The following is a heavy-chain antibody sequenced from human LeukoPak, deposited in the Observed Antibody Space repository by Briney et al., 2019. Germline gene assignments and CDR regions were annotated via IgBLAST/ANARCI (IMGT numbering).Heavy chain of an antibody. CDR1: GYTFTSYD. D-gene: IGHD1-26*01. CDR2: MNPNSGNT. Sequence: GASVKVSCKASGYTFTSYDINWVRQATGQGLEWMGWMNPNSGNTGYAQKFQGRVTMTRNTSISTAYMELSSLRSVDTAVYYCARGPRYRGIYGHYWGQGTLVTVSS. CDR3: ARGPRYRGIYGHY. J-gene: IGHJ4*02. V-gene: IGHV1-8*01.